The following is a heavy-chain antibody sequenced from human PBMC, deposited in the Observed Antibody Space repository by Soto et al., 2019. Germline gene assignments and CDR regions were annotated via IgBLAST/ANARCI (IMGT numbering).Heavy chain of an antibody. CDR3: ARHLANYEVLIDY. CDR1: GGSISSSDYH. CDR2: IYYSGST. D-gene: IGHD3-9*01. Sequence: PSETLSLTCTVSGGSISSSDYHWGWIRQPPGKGLEWIASIYYSGSTDYSPSLRSRVTISVDTSKNQCALKLSSVTAADTAVYYCARHLANYEVLIDYWGQGTLVTVSS. J-gene: IGHJ4*02. V-gene: IGHV4-39*01.